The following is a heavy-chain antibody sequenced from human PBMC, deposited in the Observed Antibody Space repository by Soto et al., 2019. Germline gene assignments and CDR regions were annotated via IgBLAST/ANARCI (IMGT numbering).Heavy chain of an antibody. V-gene: IGHV1-18*01. D-gene: IGHD2-15*01. CDR2: TSTNNGDT. Sequence: SVKVSCKASGYTFTTFGISWVRQAPGQGLEWMGWTSTNNGDTYYAPRFQGRVTVTKDTSTRTAYMELRSLGSDDTAVYYCGREYCRGGRCYSPDYWGQGTLVTVSS. CDR1: GYTFTTFG. CDR3: GREYCRGGRCYSPDY. J-gene: IGHJ4*02.